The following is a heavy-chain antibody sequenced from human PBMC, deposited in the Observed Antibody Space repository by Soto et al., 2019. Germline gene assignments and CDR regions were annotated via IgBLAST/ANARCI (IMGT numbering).Heavy chain of an antibody. J-gene: IGHJ4*02. V-gene: IGHV3-15*01. Sequence: EVQLVESGGGLVKPGGSLTLSCAASGFTFSNAWMTWVRQAPGKGLEWVGRIKSRTDGGTTDYAAPVKGRFTISRDDSENPLYLQKNSLKTEDTAVYYCTTRVDFGSGSETIDYWGQGTLVTVSS. D-gene: IGHD3-10*01. CDR3: TTRVDFGSGSETIDY. CDR1: GFTFSNAW. CDR2: IKSRTDGGTT.